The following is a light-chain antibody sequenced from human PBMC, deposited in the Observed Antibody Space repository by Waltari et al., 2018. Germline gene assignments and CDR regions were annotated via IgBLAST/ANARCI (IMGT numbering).Light chain of an antibody. V-gene: IGLV1-44*01. CDR3: AAWDDSLNGPV. J-gene: IGLJ3*02. Sequence: QSVLTQPPSASGTPGQRVTISCSGSSSNIGSNTVNWYQQLPGTAPKLLIYSNNTRPSGVPDRFSGSKSGTSASLAISGLQSEDEADYYCAAWDDSLNGPVFGGGTKLTVL. CDR1: SSNIGSNT. CDR2: SNN.